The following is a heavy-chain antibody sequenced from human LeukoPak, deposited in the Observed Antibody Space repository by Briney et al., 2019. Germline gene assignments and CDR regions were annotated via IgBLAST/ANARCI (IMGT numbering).Heavy chain of an antibody. D-gene: IGHD1-26*01. CDR2: IWYDGSNK. Sequence: GRSLRLSCAASGFTFSSYGMHWVRQAPGKGMEWVAVIWYDGSNKYYADSVKGRFTISRDNPKNTLYLQMNSLRAEDTAVYYCARFARSGRIFDYWGQGTLVTASS. J-gene: IGHJ4*02. V-gene: IGHV3-33*01. CDR1: GFTFSSYG. CDR3: ARFARSGRIFDY.